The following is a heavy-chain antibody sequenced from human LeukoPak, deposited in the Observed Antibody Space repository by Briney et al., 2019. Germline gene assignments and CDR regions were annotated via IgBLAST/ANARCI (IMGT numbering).Heavy chain of an antibody. Sequence: GGSLRLSCAASGFTFSSYAMSWVRQAPGKGLEWVSAISGSGGSTYYADSVKGRFTISRDNSKNTLYLQMNSLRAEDTAVYYCARDLYYDILTGYYSPGYLDYWGQGTLVTVSS. J-gene: IGHJ4*02. V-gene: IGHV3-23*01. CDR1: GFTFSSYA. CDR3: ARDLYYDILTGYYSPGYLDY. D-gene: IGHD3-9*01. CDR2: ISGSGGST.